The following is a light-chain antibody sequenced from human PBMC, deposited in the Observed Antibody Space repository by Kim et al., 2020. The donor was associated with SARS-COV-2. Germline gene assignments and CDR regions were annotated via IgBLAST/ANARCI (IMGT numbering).Light chain of an antibody. J-gene: IGKJ4*02. Sequence: SPVERATLYCRTSHSVSSNLAWYQQKPGQAPRLLIDDTSIRASGIPARFSGSGSGTEFTLTISSLQAEDFAVYYCQEYNNWPALTFGGGTKVDIK. CDR2: DTS. CDR1: HSVSSN. V-gene: IGKV3D-15*01. CDR3: QEYNNWPALT.